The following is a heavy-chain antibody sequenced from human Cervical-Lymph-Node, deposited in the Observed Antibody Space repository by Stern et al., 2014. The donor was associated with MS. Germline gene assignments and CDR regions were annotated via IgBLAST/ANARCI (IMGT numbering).Heavy chain of an antibody. CDR3: ARVSTSFDD. J-gene: IGHJ4*02. CDR1: GGSISSYY. D-gene: IGHD4-11*01. CDR2: ISYDGST. V-gene: IGHV4-59*01. Sequence: QVQLQESGPGVVKPSETLSLTCTVSGGSISSYYWSWIRQPPGKGLEVIGDISYDGSTNYNSSLKSRGPISLDTSPKPFLLTLDSVSAADTAVYFCARVSTSFDDWGQGTLVTVSS.